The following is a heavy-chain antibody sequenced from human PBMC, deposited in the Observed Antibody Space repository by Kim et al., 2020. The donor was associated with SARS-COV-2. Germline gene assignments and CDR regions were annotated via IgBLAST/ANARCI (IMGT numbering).Heavy chain of an antibody. D-gene: IGHD3-10*01. CDR2: INHSGST. V-gene: IGHV4-34*01. Sequence: SETLSLTCAVYGGSFSGYYWSWIRQPPGKGLEWIGEINHSGSTNYNPSLKSRVTISVDTSKNQFSLKLSSVTAADTAVYYCARGRYYGSGSYSRRGRKADYWGQGTLVTVSS. J-gene: IGHJ4*02. CDR3: ARGRYYGSGSYSRRGRKADY. CDR1: GGSFSGYY.